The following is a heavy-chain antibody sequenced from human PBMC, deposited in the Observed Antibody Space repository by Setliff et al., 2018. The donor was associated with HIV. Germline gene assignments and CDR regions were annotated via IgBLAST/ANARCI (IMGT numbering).Heavy chain of an antibody. D-gene: IGHD1-20*01. CDR1: GFTFSSYW. CDR3: ARTLTGKAPLATIDY. V-gene: IGHV3-7*01. J-gene: IGHJ4*02. Sequence: GGSLRLSCAASGFTFSSYWMSWVRQAPGRGLEWVANIKHDGSDKYYVDSVKGRFTISRDNAKNSLYLQMSSLRAEDTAVYYCARTLTGKAPLATIDYWGQGALVTVSS. CDR2: IKHDGSDK.